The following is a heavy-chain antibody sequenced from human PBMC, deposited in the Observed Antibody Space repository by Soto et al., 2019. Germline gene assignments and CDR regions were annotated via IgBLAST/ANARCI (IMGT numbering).Heavy chain of an antibody. J-gene: IGHJ5*02. V-gene: IGHV1-8*01. CDR2: MNPNSGNT. CDR1: GYTFTSYD. CDR3: ARVRIRNLGYCSGGSCSTDNWFDP. D-gene: IGHD2-15*01. Sequence: QVQLVQSGAEVKKPGASVKVSRKASGYTFTSYDINWVRQATGQGLEWMGWMNPNSGNTGYAQKFQGRVTMTRNTSISTAYMELSSLRSEDTAVYYCARVRIRNLGYCSGGSCSTDNWFDPWGQGTLVTVSS.